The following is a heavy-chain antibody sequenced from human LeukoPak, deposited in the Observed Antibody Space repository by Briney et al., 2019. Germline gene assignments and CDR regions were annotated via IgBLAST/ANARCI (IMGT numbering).Heavy chain of an antibody. J-gene: IGHJ5*01. Sequence: GGSLRLSCAASGFTFSSYEMNWVRQAPGKGLEWVASMCGTAGCTFYPDSVKGRFTISRDNSKNVLYLRMNSPTAEDTAIYYCAKDRPNFHENSGHYYRRDGDSWGQGTLVTVSS. CDR3: AKDRPNFHENSGHYYRRDGDS. V-gene: IGHV3-23*01. CDR2: MCGTAGCT. D-gene: IGHD3-22*01. CDR1: GFTFSSYE.